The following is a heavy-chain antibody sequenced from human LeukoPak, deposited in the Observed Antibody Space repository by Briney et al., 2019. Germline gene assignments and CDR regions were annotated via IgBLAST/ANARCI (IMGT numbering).Heavy chain of an antibody. CDR2: ISSSSSYI. D-gene: IGHD2-2*01. CDR3: AVMSTDDYYYMDV. Sequence: GGSLRLSCAASGFTFSSYSMNWVRQAPGKGLEWVSSISSSSSYIYYADSVKGRFTISRDNAKNSLYLQMNSLRAEDTAVYYCAVMSTDDYYYMDVWGKGTTVTVSS. V-gene: IGHV3-21*01. CDR1: GFTFSSYS. J-gene: IGHJ6*03.